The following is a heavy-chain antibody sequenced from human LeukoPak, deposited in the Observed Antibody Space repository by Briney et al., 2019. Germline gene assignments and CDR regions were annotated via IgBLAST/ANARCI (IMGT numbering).Heavy chain of an antibody. V-gene: IGHV4-38-2*02. D-gene: IGHD3-16*01. CDR1: GYSISSGYY. CDR3: ARDGGLGDPVDP. Sequence: SETLSLTCTVSGYSISSGYYWGWIRQPPGKGLEWIGSIYHSGSTYYNPSLKSRVTISVDTSKNQFSLQLSSVTAADTAVYYCARDGGLGDPVDPWGQGTLVTVSS. CDR2: IYHSGST. J-gene: IGHJ5*02.